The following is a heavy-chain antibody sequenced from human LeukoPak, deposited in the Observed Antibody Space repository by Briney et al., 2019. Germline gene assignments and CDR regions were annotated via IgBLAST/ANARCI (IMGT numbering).Heavy chain of an antibody. D-gene: IGHD1-14*01. CDR2: ISYDVSKK. J-gene: IGHJ4*02. V-gene: IGHV3-30-3*01. CDR3: GGKDY. CDR1: GFTFSSLA. Sequence: GGSLRLSCAASGFTFSSLAMHWVRQAPGKGLEWVAVISYDVSKKYYADSVKGRFTISRDNSKNTLYLQMNSLRAEDTAVYYCGGKDYWGQGTLVTVSS.